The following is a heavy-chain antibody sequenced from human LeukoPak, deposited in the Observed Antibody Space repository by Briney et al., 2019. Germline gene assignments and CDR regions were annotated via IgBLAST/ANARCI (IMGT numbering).Heavy chain of an antibody. CDR2: ISDSGST. Sequence: NPSETLSLTCTVSGGSINGYFWTWIRRPPGKGLKWIGYISDSGSTNYNPSLKSRVTLSVDSSNTEFSLRLNSVTAADTAVYYCARVFRGAVTSNWFDPWGQGTPVTVSS. V-gene: IGHV4-59*01. CDR3: ARVFRGAVTSNWFDP. CDR1: GGSINGYF. J-gene: IGHJ5*02. D-gene: IGHD4-17*01.